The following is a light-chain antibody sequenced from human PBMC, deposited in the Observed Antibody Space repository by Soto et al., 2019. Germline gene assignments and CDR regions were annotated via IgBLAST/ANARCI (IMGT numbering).Light chain of an antibody. CDR3: QQYGSSRWT. J-gene: IGKJ1*01. CDR1: QSVSSSY. Sequence: EIVLTQSPGTLSLCPGERATLSCRASQSVSSSYLAWYQQKPGQAPRLLIYGASSRATGIPDRFSGSGSGTDFTLTISRLEPEDFAVYYCQQYGSSRWTFGQGPKVEIK. V-gene: IGKV3-20*01. CDR2: GAS.